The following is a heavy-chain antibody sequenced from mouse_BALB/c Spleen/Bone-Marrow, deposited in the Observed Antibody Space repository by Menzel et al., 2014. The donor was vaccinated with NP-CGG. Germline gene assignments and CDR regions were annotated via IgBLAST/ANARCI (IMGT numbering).Heavy chain of an antibody. CDR3: ARVGYRYDGYAMDY. D-gene: IGHD2-14*01. CDR1: GFSLTSYG. V-gene: IGHV2-9*02. CDR2: IWAGGST. Sequence: VKLVESGPGLVAPSQSLPITCTVSGFSLTSYGVHWVRQPPGKGLEWLGVIWAGGSTNYNSALMSRLSISKDNSKSQVFLKMNSLQTDDTAMYYCARVGYRYDGYAMDYWGQGTSVTVSS. J-gene: IGHJ4*01.